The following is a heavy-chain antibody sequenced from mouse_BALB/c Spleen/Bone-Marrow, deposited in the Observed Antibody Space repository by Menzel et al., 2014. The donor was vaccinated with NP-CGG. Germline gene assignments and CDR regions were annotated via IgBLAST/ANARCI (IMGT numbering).Heavy chain of an antibody. J-gene: IGHJ3*01. CDR1: GFTFSDYY. CDR2: ISDGGSYT. Sequence: EVMLVESGGGLVKPGGSLKLSCAASGFTFSDYYMYWVRQTPEKRLEWVATISDGGSYTYYPDSVKGRFTISRDNAKNNLYLQMSSLKSEDTAMYYCARALYGSSYGLAHWGQGTLVTVSA. V-gene: IGHV5-4*02. CDR3: ARALYGSSYGLAH. D-gene: IGHD1-1*01.